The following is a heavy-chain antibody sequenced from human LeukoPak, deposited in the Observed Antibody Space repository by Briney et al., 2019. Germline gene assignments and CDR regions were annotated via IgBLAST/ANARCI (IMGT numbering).Heavy chain of an antibody. Sequence: PGGSLRLSCAASGFTFSSYEMNWVRQAPGKGLEWVSYTSSSGSTIYYADSVKGRFTISRDNAKNSLYLQMNSLRAEDTAVYYCARKYYYDSSGYKRYYYYYYMDVWGKGTTVTVSS. J-gene: IGHJ6*03. CDR3: ARKYYYDSSGYKRYYYYYYMDV. D-gene: IGHD3-22*01. CDR1: GFTFSSYE. CDR2: TSSSGSTI. V-gene: IGHV3-48*03.